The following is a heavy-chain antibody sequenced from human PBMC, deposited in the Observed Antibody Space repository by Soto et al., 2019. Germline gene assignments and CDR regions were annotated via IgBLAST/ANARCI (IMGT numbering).Heavy chain of an antibody. CDR3: ASGGTTVNRRFDY. CDR2: IIPIFDTT. CDR1: GGSFSSYA. Sequence: QVQLVQSGAEVKKPGSSVKVSCKASGGSFSSYAITWVRQAPGQGLEWMGGIIPIFDTTDYAQKFQGRVTITADESTTTAYMELSRLRSEDTDVYYCASGGTTVNRRFDYWGQGTLVTVSS. V-gene: IGHV1-69*01. J-gene: IGHJ4*02. D-gene: IGHD4-17*01.